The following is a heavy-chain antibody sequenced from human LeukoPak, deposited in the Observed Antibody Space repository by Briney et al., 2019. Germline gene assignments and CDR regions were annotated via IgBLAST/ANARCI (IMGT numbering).Heavy chain of an antibody. V-gene: IGHV4-34*01. CDR3: ARGGGRHSSGCNWFDP. J-gene: IGHJ5*02. D-gene: IGHD6-19*01. CDR2: INHSGST. CDR1: GGSFSGYY. Sequence: SETLSLTCAVYGGSFSGYYWSWIRQPPGKGLEWIGEINHSGSTNYNPSLKSRVTISVDTSKNQFSLKLSSVTAADTAVYYCARGGGRHSSGCNWFDPWGQGTLVTVSS.